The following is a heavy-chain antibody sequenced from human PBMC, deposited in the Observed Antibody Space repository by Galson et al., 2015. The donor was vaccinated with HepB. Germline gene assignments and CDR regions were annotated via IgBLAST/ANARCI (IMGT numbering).Heavy chain of an antibody. V-gene: IGHV3-9*01. CDR2: ISWNSGSI. J-gene: IGHJ4*02. CDR3: AKVSGSYRARHLDY. CDR1: GFTFDDYA. Sequence: SLRLSCAASGFTFDDYAMHWVRQAPGKGLEWVSGISWNSGSIGYADSVKGRFTIPRDNAKNSLYLQMNSLRAEDTALYYCAKVSGSYRARHLDYWGQGTLVTVSS. D-gene: IGHD1-26*01.